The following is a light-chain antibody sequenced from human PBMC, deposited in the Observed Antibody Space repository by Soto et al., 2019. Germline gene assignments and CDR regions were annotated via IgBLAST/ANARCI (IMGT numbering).Light chain of an antibody. CDR1: QSVSSNK. CDR2: AAS. Sequence: EIVLTQSPGTLSLSPGERATLSCRASQSVSSNKLAWYQQKPGQAPRLLIYAASSRATGIPDRFSGSGSGTDFTLTISRLEPEDFAVYYCHQYDSWTFGQGTKVDI. V-gene: IGKV3-20*01. J-gene: IGKJ1*01. CDR3: HQYDSWT.